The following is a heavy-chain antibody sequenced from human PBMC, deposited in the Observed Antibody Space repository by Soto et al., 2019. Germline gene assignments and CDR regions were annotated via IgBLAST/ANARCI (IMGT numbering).Heavy chain of an antibody. CDR1: GGTFSSYA. CDR3: ARDISSGYTNWFDP. J-gene: IGHJ5*02. CDR2: IIPIFGTA. Sequence: QVQLVQSGAEVKKPGSSVKVSCTASGGTFSSYAISWVRQAPGQGLEWMGGIIPIFGTANYAQKFQGRVTITADESTRTAYMELSSLRSEDTAVYYCARDISSGYTNWFDPWGQGTLVTVSS. D-gene: IGHD3-22*01. V-gene: IGHV1-69*01.